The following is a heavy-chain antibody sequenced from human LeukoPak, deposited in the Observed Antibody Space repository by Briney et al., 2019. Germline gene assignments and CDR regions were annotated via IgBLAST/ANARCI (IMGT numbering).Heavy chain of an antibody. V-gene: IGHV4-34*01. CDR1: GGSFSGYY. J-gene: IGHJ5*02. Sequence: SGTLSLTCAVYGGSFSGYYWSWLRQPPGKGLEWIGDINHSGSTNYNPSLKSRVTISVDTSKNQFSLKLSSVTAADTAVYYCARLVRIGIAAAGTRKFDRWGQGTLVTVSS. D-gene: IGHD6-13*01. CDR3: ARLVRIGIAAAGTRKFDR. CDR2: INHSGST.